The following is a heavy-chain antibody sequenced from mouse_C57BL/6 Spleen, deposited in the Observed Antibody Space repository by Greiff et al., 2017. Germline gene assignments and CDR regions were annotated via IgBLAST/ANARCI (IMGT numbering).Heavy chain of an antibody. CDR2: ISSGGSYT. CDR1: GFTFSSYG. D-gene: IGHD1-1*01. CDR3: ARQDYGSSWYFDV. J-gene: IGHJ1*03. V-gene: IGHV5-6*01. Sequence: EVQLVESGGDLVKPGGSLKLSCAASGFTFSSYGMSWVRQTPDKRLEWVATISSGGSYTYYPDSVKGRFTISRDNTKNTLYLQMRSLKSEDTAIYYCARQDYGSSWYFDVWGTGTTVTVSA.